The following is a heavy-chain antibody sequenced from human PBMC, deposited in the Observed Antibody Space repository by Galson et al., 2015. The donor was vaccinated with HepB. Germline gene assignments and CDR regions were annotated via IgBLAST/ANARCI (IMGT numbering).Heavy chain of an antibody. Sequence: SLRLSCAASGFTFSSYSMNWVRQAPGKGLEWVSSISSSSSYIYYADSVKGRFTISRDNAKNSLYLQMNSLRAEDTAVYYCARDFLGGDGPCMDVWGQGTTVTVSS. CDR1: GFTFSSYS. CDR2: ISSSSSYI. J-gene: IGHJ6*02. V-gene: IGHV3-21*01. D-gene: IGHD4-17*01. CDR3: ARDFLGGDGPCMDV.